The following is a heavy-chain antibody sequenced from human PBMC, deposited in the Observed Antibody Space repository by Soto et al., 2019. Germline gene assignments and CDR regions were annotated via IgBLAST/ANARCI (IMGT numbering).Heavy chain of an antibody. CDR2: IRSKANDYAT. CDR1: GFTFSDSA. V-gene: IGHV3-73*01. Sequence: EVQLVESGGGLVQPGGSLKLSCAASGFTFSDSAIQWVRQASGTGLEWVGRIRSKANDYATAYAASVKGRFTISRDDSKNTAYLQMNSLNTEDMAVYYCVRHVGETYFDYWGQGTLVTVSS. CDR3: VRHVGETYFDY. D-gene: IGHD2-21*01. J-gene: IGHJ4*02.